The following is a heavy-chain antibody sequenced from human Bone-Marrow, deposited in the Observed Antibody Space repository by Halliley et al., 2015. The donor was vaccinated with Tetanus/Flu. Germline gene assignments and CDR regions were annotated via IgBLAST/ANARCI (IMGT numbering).Heavy chain of an antibody. Sequence: IYSRGSTNSNPSLKSRVSISVATSKNQFSLRLNSVPAAATAVYYCARVDAPFDTGFDTWGQGILVPVSS. CDR2: IYSRGST. CDR3: ARVDAPFDTGFDT. V-gene: IGHV4-59*01. J-gene: IGHJ5*02. D-gene: IGHD3-9*01.